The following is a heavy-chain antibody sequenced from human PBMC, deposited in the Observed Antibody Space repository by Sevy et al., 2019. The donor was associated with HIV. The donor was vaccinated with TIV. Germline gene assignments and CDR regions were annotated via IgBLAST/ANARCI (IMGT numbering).Heavy chain of an antibody. V-gene: IGHV3-7*01. CDR1: GFTFSSYW. CDR2: IKQDGSDE. CDR3: ARSRGWRDAFDI. D-gene: IGHD3-10*01. Sequence: GSPRLSCAASGFTFSSYWMTWVRQAPGKGLEWVANIKQDGSDEYYVDSVKGRFTISRDNAKNSLYLQMNSLRGEDTAVYYCARSRGWRDAFDIWGQGTMVTVSS. J-gene: IGHJ3*02.